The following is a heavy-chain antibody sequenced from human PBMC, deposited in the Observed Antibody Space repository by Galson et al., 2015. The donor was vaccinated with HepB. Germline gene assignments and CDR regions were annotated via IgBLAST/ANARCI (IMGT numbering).Heavy chain of an antibody. CDR1: GYSFITYA. V-gene: IGHV7-4-1*02. Sequence: SVKVSCKAFGYSFITYAMNWVRQAPGQGLEWMGWINTNTGKPTYAQGFTGRFVFSLDTSVSTAYLQINNLRAEDTAVYYCARDMGIAAAGVFAPDTWGQGTLVTVSS. J-gene: IGHJ5*02. D-gene: IGHD6-13*01. CDR3: ARDMGIAAAGVFAPDT. CDR2: INTNTGKP.